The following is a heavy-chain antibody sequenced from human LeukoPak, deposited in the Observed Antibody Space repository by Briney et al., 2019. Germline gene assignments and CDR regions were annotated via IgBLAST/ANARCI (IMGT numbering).Heavy chain of an antibody. D-gene: IGHD2-21*02. CDR1: SFTFSSSW. CDR2: IKPDGSEK. CDR3: ARYGLTAALDF. V-gene: IGHV3-7*01. J-gene: IGHJ4*02. Sequence: GGSLRLSCAASSFTFSSSWMSWVRQAPGKGLEWVANIKPDGSEKFHVDSVKGRFTISRDNSKSSLSLQMNSLRAEDTAVYYCARYGLTAALDFWGQGTLVTVSS.